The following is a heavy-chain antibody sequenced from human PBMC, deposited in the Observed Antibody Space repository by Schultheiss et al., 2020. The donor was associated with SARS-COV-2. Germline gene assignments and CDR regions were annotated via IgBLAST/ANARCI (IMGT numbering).Heavy chain of an antibody. CDR2: IKQDGSEK. Sequence: GESLKISCAASGFTVSSNYMSWVRQAPGKGLEWVANIKQDGSEKYYVDSVKGRFTISRDNAKNSLYLQMNSLRAEDTAVYYCARGCYDSSGYYCHWGQGTLVTVSS. CDR3: ARGCYDSSGYYCH. CDR1: GFTVSSNY. D-gene: IGHD3-22*01. J-gene: IGHJ4*02. V-gene: IGHV3-7*03.